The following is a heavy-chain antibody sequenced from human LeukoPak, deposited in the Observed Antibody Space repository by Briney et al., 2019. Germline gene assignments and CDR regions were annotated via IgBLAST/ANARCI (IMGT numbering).Heavy chain of an antibody. V-gene: IGHV4-59*08. CDR2: IYYNGAT. CDR1: GDSMTSHY. Sequence: PSETLSLTCTVSGDSMTSHYWTWIRQSPGKGLEWIGYIYYNGATAYNPSLKSRVTISVDTSKNQFSLKLSSVTAADTAVYYCARSAERFDWLLPPRYYYYYMDVWGKGTTVTVSS. D-gene: IGHD3-9*01. J-gene: IGHJ6*03. CDR3: ARSAERFDWLLPPRYYYYYMDV.